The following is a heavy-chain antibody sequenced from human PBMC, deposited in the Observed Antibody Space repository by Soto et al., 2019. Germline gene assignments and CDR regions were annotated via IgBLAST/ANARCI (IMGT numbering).Heavy chain of an antibody. CDR2: IYYSGST. CDR1: GGSISSYY. V-gene: IGHV4-59*01. Sequence: SETLSVTCTVSGGSISSYYWSWIRQPPGKGLEWIGYIYYSGSTNYNPSLKSRVTISVDTSKNQFSLKLSSVTAADTAVYYCASSIVGYYYYMDVWGKGTTVT. J-gene: IGHJ6*03. CDR3: ASSIVGYYYYMDV. D-gene: IGHD2-15*01.